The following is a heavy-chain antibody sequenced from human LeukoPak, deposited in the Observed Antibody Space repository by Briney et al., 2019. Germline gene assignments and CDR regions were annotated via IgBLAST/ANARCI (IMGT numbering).Heavy chain of an antibody. CDR1: GFTFSGYA. J-gene: IGHJ4*02. CDR3: ARGESEYSSSAGDY. V-gene: IGHV3-64*01. D-gene: IGHD6-6*01. Sequence: GGSLRLSCAASGFTFSGYAMHWVRQVPGKGLEYVSAISSNGGNTYYANSVEGRFTISRDNSKNTLYLQMGSLRGEDMAVYYCARGESEYSSSAGDYWGQGTLVTVSS. CDR2: ISSNGGNT.